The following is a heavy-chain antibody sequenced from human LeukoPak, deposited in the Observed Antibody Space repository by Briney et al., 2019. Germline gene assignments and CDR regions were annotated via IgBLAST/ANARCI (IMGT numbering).Heavy chain of an antibody. CDR2: ISWNSGSI. CDR3: AKDFRCSSTSCYTGSDY. D-gene: IGHD2-2*02. V-gene: IGHV3-9*01. CDR1: GFTFDDYA. J-gene: IGHJ4*02. Sequence: PGGSLRLSCAASGFTFDDYAMHWVRQAPGKGLEWVSGISWNSGSIGYADSVKGRFTISRDNAKNSLYLQMNSLRAEDTALYYCAKDFRCSSTSCYTGSDYWGQGTLVTVSS.